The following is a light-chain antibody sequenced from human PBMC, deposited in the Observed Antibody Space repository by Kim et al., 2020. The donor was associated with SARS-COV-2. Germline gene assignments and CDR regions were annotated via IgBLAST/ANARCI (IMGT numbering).Light chain of an antibody. Sequence: ASVGDRVTITCRASQTISSYLSWYQRKPGKAPKLLIYAASNLQSGVPSRFSGSGSETDFTLTINSLQPEDFATYFCQQTYSTPRTFGQGTKVDIK. CDR3: QQTYSTPRT. J-gene: IGKJ1*01. V-gene: IGKV1-39*01. CDR1: QTISSY. CDR2: AAS.